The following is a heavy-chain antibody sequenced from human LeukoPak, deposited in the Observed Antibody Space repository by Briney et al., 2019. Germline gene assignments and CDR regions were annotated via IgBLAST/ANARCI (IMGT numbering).Heavy chain of an antibody. CDR1: GGSGSISGYY. Sequence: SETLTLTCTVSGGSGSISGYYWSWIRQPAGKALEWIGRIYSSGSTNYSPSLERRVSMSVDTSKNQVSLRLRSVTAADTAMYYCARDKGDGYKYWGKSSYFDFWGQGTLVTVSS. J-gene: IGHJ4*02. CDR3: ARDKGDGYKYWGKSSYFDF. D-gene: IGHD5-24*01. CDR2: IYSSGST. V-gene: IGHV4-4*07.